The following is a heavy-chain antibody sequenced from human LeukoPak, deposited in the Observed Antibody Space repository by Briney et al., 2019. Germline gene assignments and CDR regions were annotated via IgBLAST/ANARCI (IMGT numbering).Heavy chain of an antibody. CDR1: GFTFSSYG. Sequence: PGGSLRLSCAASGFTFSSYGMHWVRQAPGKGLEWVAVISYDGSNKYYADSVKGRFTISRDNSKNTLYLQMNSLRAEDTAVYYCAKDGYCSSTSCPKGRRYYYYYGMDVWGKGTTVTVSS. V-gene: IGHV3-30*18. J-gene: IGHJ6*04. CDR2: ISYDGSNK. D-gene: IGHD2-2*03. CDR3: AKDGYCSSTSCPKGRRYYYYYGMDV.